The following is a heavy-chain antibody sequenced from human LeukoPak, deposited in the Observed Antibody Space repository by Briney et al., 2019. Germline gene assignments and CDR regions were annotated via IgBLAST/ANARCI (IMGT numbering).Heavy chain of an antibody. CDR1: GYTFTSYG. Sequence: GASVKVSCKASGYTFTSYGISWVRQAPGQGLEWMGWISAYNGNTNYAQKLQGRVTMTTDTSTSTAYMELRSLRSDDTAVCYCARVEGDDYGDSHWFDPWGQGTLVTVSS. CDR3: ARVEGDDYGDSHWFDP. V-gene: IGHV1-18*01. D-gene: IGHD4-17*01. CDR2: ISAYNGNT. J-gene: IGHJ5*02.